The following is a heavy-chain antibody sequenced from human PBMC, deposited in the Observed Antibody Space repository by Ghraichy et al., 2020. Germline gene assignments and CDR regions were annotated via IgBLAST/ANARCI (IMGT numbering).Heavy chain of an antibody. D-gene: IGHD3-3*01. J-gene: IGHJ4*02. CDR1: GFTFSNYG. V-gene: IGHV3-30*18. CDR2: ISSDGSSE. CDR3: AKELILRSVEWLSPFDY. Sequence: GESLNISCVVSGFTFSNYGMHWVRQAPGKGLERVAVISSDGSSEHHADSVKGRFTISRDNSKNTLYLQMNSLTTEDTGLYYCAKELILRSVEWLSPFDYWGQGARVTVSS.